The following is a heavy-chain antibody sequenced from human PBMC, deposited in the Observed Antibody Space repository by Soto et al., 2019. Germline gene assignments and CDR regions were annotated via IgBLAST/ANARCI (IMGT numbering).Heavy chain of an antibody. CDR3: ARGQGYCSGGICYYYYYGMDV. Sequence: GASVKVSCKASGGTFSSDAFSWVRQAPGQGLEWMGGIIPTPGTANYAQKFQGRATITADESTSTAYMELSSLTSEDTAVYFCARGQGYCSGGICYYYYYGMDVWGQGTTVTVSS. CDR2: IIPTPGTA. J-gene: IGHJ6*02. CDR1: GGTFSSDA. V-gene: IGHV1-69*13. D-gene: IGHD2-15*01.